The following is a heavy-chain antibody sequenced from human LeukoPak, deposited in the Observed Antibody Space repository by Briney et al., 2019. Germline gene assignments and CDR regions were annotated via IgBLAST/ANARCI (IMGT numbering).Heavy chain of an antibody. Sequence: SETLSLNCTVSGGSISSYYWIWIRQPAGKGLEWIGRIYTSGSTNYNPSLKSRVTMSVDTSKNQFSLKLSSVTAADTAVYYCAILHSGSYEEGWFDPWGQGTLVTVSS. V-gene: IGHV4-4*07. CDR3: AILHSGSYEEGWFDP. J-gene: IGHJ5*02. CDR2: IYTSGST. D-gene: IGHD1-26*01. CDR1: GGSISSYY.